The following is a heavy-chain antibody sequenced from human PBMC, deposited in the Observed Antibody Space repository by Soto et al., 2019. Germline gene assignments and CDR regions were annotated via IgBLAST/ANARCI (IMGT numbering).Heavy chain of an antibody. CDR1: GSIFSRHA. CDR2: IIPIFASA. D-gene: IGHD3-16*01. Sequence: QVQLVQSGAEVKKPGSSVKVSCEASGSIFSRHAMSWVRQAPGEGLEWMGGIIPIFASANYAQKFQGRVTITADESTSAFYMELNSLTYEDTAIFFCARGGIRGTPMDYWGQGTLVTVSS. V-gene: IGHV1-69*12. J-gene: IGHJ4*02. CDR3: ARGGIRGTPMDY.